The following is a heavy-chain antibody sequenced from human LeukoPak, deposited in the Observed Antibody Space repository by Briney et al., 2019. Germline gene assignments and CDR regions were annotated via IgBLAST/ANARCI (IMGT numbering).Heavy chain of an antibody. V-gene: IGHV1-46*01. CDR1: GYTFTSYY. D-gene: IGHD3-3*01. CDR3: ARDRRAIFGVVPRYYFDY. Sequence: ASVKVPCKASGYTFTSYYMHWVRQAPGQGLEWMGIINPSGGSTSYAQKFQGRVTMTRDTSTSTVYMELSSLRSEDTAVYYCARDRRAIFGVVPRYYFDYWGQGTLVTVSS. CDR2: INPSGGST. J-gene: IGHJ4*02.